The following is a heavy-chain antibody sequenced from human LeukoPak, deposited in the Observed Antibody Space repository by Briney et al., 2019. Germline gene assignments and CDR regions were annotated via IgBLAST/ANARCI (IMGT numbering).Heavy chain of an antibody. J-gene: IGHJ4*02. CDR2: INPNSGGT. Sequence: ASVKVSCKASGYTFTGYYMHWVRQAPGQGLEWMGWINPNSGGTNYAQKFQGRVTMTRDTSISTAYMELSRLRSDDTAVYYCARETAHFGSTSCYDYWGQGTLVTVSS. CDR1: GYTFTGYY. D-gene: IGHD2-2*01. V-gene: IGHV1-2*02. CDR3: ARETAHFGSTSCYDY.